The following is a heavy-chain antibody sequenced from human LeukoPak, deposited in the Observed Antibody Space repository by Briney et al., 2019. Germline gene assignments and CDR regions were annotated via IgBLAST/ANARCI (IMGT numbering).Heavy chain of an antibody. CDR2: INPSGGST. V-gene: IGHV1-46*01. D-gene: IGHD3-22*01. CDR3: ARDPGAPGYYDSSGYSPDY. J-gene: IGHJ4*02. Sequence: ASVKVSCKASGYTFTSYYMHWVRQAPGQGLEWMGIINPSGGSTNYAQKLQGRVTMTTDTSTSTAYMELRSLRSDDTAVYYCARDPGAPGYYDSSGYSPDYWGQGTLVTVSS. CDR1: GYTFTSYY.